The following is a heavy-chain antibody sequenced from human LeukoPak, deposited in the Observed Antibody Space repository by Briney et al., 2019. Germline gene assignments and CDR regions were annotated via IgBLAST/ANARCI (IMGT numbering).Heavy chain of an antibody. CDR3: MLVVVPAAKWVGAFDI. D-gene: IGHD2-2*01. CDR1: GYTFTSYD. J-gene: IGHJ3*02. V-gene: IGHV1-8*01. Sequence: EASVKVSCKASGYTFTSYDINWVRQATGQGLEWMGWMNPNSGNTGYAQKFQGRVTMTRNTSISTAYMELSSLRSEDTAVYYCMLVVVPAAKWVGAFDIWGQGTMVTVSS. CDR2: MNPNSGNT.